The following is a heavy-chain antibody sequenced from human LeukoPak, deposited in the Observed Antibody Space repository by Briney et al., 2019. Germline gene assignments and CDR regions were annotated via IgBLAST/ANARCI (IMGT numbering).Heavy chain of an antibody. Sequence: PGGSLRLSCAAXGXXFAXHAMTWVXXXPXXGLEWVSGISGDGASTHYAEXVKGQFTISRDNXQNTLFLQMNSLRVEDTAIYYCAXXSYVSGRPLHTFDVWGQGTMVTVSS. CDR1: GXXFAXHA. CDR2: ISGDGAST. CDR3: AXXSYVSGRPLHTFDV. V-gene: IGHV3-23*01. D-gene: IGHD3-10*01. J-gene: IGHJ3*01.